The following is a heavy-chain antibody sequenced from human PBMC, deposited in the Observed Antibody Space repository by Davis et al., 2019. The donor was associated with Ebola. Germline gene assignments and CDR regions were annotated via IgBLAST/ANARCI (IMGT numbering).Heavy chain of an antibody. CDR2: INHSGST. V-gene: IGHV4-34*01. D-gene: IGHD2-2*01. J-gene: IGHJ6*02. CDR3: ARGDYCSSTSCFLYYYYGMDV. CDR1: GGSFSGYY. Sequence: MPAGSLRLSCAVYGGSFSGYYWSWIRQPPGKGLEWIGEINHSGSTNYNPSLKSRATISVDTSKNQFSLKLSSVTAADTAVYYCARGDYCSSTSCFLYYYYGMDVWGQGTTVTVPS.